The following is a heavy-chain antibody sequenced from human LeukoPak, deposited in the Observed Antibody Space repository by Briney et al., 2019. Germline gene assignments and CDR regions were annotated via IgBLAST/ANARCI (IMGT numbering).Heavy chain of an antibody. D-gene: IGHD5-12*01. CDR3: AREVATLGDWYFDL. CDR1: GFTFSSYG. Sequence: GGSLRLPCAASGFTFSSYGMSWVRQAPGKGLEWVSAISGSGGSTYYADSVKGRFTISRDNSKNTLYLQMNSLRAEDTAVYYCAREVATLGDWYFDLWGRGTLVTVSS. V-gene: IGHV3-23*01. J-gene: IGHJ2*01. CDR2: ISGSGGST.